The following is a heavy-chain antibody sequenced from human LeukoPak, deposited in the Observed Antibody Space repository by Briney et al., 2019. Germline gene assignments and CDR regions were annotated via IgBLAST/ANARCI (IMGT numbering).Heavy chain of an antibody. J-gene: IGHJ4*02. V-gene: IGHV1-3*03. CDR2: INAGNGNT. D-gene: IGHD3-9*01. CDR3: ARDRIDYDILTGYYPPKYFDY. CDR1: GYTFTSYA. Sequence: GASVKVSCKASGYTFTSYAMHWVRQAPGQRLEWMGWINAGNGNTKYSQEFQGRVTITADESTSTAYMELSSLRSEDTAVYYCARDRIDYDILTGYYPPKYFDYWGQGTLVTVSS.